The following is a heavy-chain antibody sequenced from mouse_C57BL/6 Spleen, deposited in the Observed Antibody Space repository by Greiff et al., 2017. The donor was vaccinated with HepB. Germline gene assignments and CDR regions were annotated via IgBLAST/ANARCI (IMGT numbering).Heavy chain of an antibody. V-gene: IGHV5-6*01. CDR2: ISSGGSYT. CDR1: GFTFSSYG. D-gene: IGHD2-12*01. Sequence: VQLQQSGGDLVKPGGSLKLSCAASGFTFSSYGMSWVRQTPDKRLEWVATISSGGSYTYYPDSVKGRFTISRDNAKNTLYLQMSSLKSEDTAMYYCARRVYYSYAMDYWGQGTSVTVSS. CDR3: ARRVYYSYAMDY. J-gene: IGHJ4*01.